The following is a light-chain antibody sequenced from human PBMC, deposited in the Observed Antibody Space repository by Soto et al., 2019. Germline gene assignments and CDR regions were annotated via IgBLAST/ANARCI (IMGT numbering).Light chain of an antibody. CDR3: QKYNSAPWT. Sequence: DIQMTQSPSSLSASVGDRVTITCRASQGISNYLAWYQQKPGKVPKLLIYEASTLQSGVPSRFSGRGSGTDFTLPISSLQPEDVATYYCQKYNSAPWTFGQGTKVEIK. CDR1: QGISNY. J-gene: IGKJ1*01. CDR2: EAS. V-gene: IGKV1-27*01.